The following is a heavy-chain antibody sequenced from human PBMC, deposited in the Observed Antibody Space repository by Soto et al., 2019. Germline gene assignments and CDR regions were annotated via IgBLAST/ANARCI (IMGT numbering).Heavy chain of an antibody. CDR2: IYPGDSDT. D-gene: IGHD3-10*01. Sequence: GESLKISCKGSGYSFTSYWIGWVRQMPGKGLEWMGIIYPGDSDTRYSPSFQGQVTISADKSISTAYLQWSSLKASDTAMYYCARRTYYYGSGSYSITYYFDYWGQGTLVTVSS. CDR1: GYSFTSYW. V-gene: IGHV5-51*01. CDR3: ARRTYYYGSGSYSITYYFDY. J-gene: IGHJ4*02.